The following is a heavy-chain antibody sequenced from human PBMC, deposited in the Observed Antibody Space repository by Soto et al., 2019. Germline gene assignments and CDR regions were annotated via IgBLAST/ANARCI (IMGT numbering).Heavy chain of an antibody. CDR3: TSGGSIWTGSPPGGYCYYMNV. CDR2: INAGNGNT. V-gene: IGHV1-3*01. D-gene: IGHD3-9*01. J-gene: IGHJ6*03. CDR1: GYTFTRYA. Sequence: QVQLVQSGAEVKKPGASVKISCKASGYTFTRYAMHWVRQAPGHRLEWMGWINAGNGNTKYSQKFQGRVTITRDTTASTAYMVVRSLRSEDTAVYYCTSGGSIWTGSPPGGYCYYMNVWGKGTTVSVSS.